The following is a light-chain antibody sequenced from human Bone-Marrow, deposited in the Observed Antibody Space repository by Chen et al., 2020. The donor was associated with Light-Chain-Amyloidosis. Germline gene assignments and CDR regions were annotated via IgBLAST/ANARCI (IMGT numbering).Light chain of an antibody. V-gene: IGLV3-21*02. J-gene: IGLJ3*02. CDR3: QVWDRGSDRPV. CDR2: DDS. CDR1: NIGSTS. Sequence: SYVLTQPSSVSVAPGQTATIACGGNNIGSTSVHWYQQKPGQAPLLVVYDDSDRPSGIPERLSGSNSGDTGTLTISRVEAGDEGDYYWQVWDRGSDRPVFGGGTKLTVL.